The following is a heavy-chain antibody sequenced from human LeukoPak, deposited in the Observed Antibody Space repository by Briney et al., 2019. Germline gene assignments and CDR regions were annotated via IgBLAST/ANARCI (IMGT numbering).Heavy chain of an antibody. CDR3: ARDRLYGMDV. CDR2: ISYDGSNK. Sequence: PGRSLRLSCAASGFTFSSYAMHWVRQAPGKGLEWVAVISYDGSNKYYADSVKGRFTISRDNSKNTLYLQMNSLRAEDTAVYYCARDRLYGMDVWGQGPTVTVSS. D-gene: IGHD5-12*01. J-gene: IGHJ6*02. V-gene: IGHV3-30-3*01. CDR1: GFTFSSYA.